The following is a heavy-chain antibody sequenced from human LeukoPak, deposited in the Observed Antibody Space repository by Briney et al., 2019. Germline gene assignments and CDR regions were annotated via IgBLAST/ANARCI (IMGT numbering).Heavy chain of an antibody. D-gene: IGHD3-3*01. CDR2: ISYDGSNK. CDR1: GFTFSYYA. Sequence: GGSLRLSCAASGFTFSYYAMHWVRQAPGKGLEWVAVISYDGSNKYYADSVKGRFTISRDNSKNTLYLQLNSLRPEDTALYYCAKDPGVAWSGGDYWGQGTLVTVSS. V-gene: IGHV3-30-3*02. J-gene: IGHJ4*02. CDR3: AKDPGVAWSGGDY.